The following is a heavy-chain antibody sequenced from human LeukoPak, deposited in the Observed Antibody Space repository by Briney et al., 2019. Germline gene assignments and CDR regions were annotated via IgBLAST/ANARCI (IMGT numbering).Heavy chain of an antibody. CDR3: AKGWDSGPHFGS. V-gene: IGHV3-48*03. CDR1: GFTLSSYD. J-gene: IGHJ4*02. D-gene: IGHD1-26*01. Sequence: PGGSLRLSCAASGFTLSSYDMNWVRQAPGKGLEWISYISSSGSTIYYGDSVKGRITISRDSAKNSLYLQMNSLRAEDTAVYYCAKGWDSGPHFGSWGQGTLVTVSS. CDR2: ISSSGSTI.